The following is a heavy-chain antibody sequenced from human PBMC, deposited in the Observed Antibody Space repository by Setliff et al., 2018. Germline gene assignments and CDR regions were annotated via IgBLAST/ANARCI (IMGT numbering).Heavy chain of an antibody. CDR2: IIPLFGTT. D-gene: IGHD6-13*01. Sequence: SVKVSCKASGYTFTTFGVSWVRQAPGQGLEWMGGIIPLFGTTKYAQKFQDRITMTADESATTAYMELTSLRSEDTAVYYCARALGGISAAGNNWLDSWGQGTLVTVSS. CDR1: GYTFTTFG. J-gene: IGHJ5*01. CDR3: ARALGGISAAGNNWLDS. V-gene: IGHV1-69*13.